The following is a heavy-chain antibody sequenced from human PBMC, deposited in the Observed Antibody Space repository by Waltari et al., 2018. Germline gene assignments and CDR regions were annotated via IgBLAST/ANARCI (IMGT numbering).Heavy chain of an antibody. CDR3: ARDVGVTPLSYRYTDSAYY. CDR1: GYSISSGYY. J-gene: IGHJ4*02. CDR2: IYHSGST. V-gene: IGHV4-38-2*02. Sequence: QVQLQESGPGLVKPSETLSLTCTVSGYSISSGYYWGWIRQPPGKGLEWIGSIYHSGSTYYNPSLKSRVTISVDTSKNQFSLKLSSVTAADTAVYYCARDVGVTPLSYRYTDSAYYWGQGTLVTVSS. D-gene: IGHD3-16*02.